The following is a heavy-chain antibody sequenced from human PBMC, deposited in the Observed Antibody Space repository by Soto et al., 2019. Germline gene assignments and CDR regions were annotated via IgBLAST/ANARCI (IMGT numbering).Heavy chain of an antibody. Sequence: EVQLVESGGGLVQPGGSLRLSCAASGFTFSSYNMNWVRQAPGKGLEWVSYISSSSSTIYYADSVKGRFTISRDNAKNSLYLKMNSLRDEDTAVYYCARPRGYSYVLPDYWGQGTLVTVSS. CDR2: ISSSSSTI. CDR1: GFTFSSYN. D-gene: IGHD5-18*01. CDR3: ARPRGYSYVLPDY. J-gene: IGHJ4*02. V-gene: IGHV3-48*02.